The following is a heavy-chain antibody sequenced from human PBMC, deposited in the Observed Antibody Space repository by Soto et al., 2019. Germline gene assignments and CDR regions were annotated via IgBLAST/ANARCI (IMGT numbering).Heavy chain of an antibody. CDR2: INTANGDT. CDR1: GFTFTTYP. J-gene: IGHJ4*02. D-gene: IGHD6-19*01. Sequence: QVQLVQSGAEEKKPGASVKVSCKASGFTFTTYPIHWVRQAPGQRLEWMGWINTANGDTEYSLKFLVRVTITRDTSASTAYMELGGLPSEDTAVYFCARVLSGWARFDFWGQGKLVTVSS. V-gene: IGHV1-3*04. CDR3: ARVLSGWARFDF.